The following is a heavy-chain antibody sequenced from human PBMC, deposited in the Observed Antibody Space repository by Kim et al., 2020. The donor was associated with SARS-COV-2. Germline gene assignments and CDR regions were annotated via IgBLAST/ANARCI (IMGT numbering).Heavy chain of an antibody. Sequence: NPTYAQGFTGRFVFSLDTSVSTAYLQISSLKAEDTAVYYCARSETGYEDYWGQGTLVTVSS. CDR2: NP. D-gene: IGHD3-9*01. J-gene: IGHJ4*02. V-gene: IGHV7-4-1*02. CDR3: ARSETGYEDY.